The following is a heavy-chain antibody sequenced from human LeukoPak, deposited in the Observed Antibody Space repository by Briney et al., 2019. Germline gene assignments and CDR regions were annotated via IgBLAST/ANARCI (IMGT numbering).Heavy chain of an antibody. CDR1: GFTFSAYW. CDR2: ISEDGSEE. V-gene: IGHV3-7*01. J-gene: IGHJ4*02. Sequence: GGSLRLSCAASGFTFSAYWMSWFRQAPGKGLEWVAIISEDGSEEYYVPSVKGRFTISRDNARNSVYLQMNSLRAEDTSVYYCARAPSPPYRYGYRDFWGQGILVTVSS. D-gene: IGHD5-18*01. CDR3: ARAPSPPYRYGYRDF.